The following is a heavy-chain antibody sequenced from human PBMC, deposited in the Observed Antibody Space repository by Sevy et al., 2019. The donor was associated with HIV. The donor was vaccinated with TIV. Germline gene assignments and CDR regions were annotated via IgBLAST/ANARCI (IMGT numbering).Heavy chain of an antibody. V-gene: IGHV3-7*01. D-gene: IGHD6-19*01. CDR3: AREAVAGRSGPWKADYYYAGMDV. CDR1: GFIFSDYW. Sequence: GGSLRLSCVASGFIFSDYWMTWVRQAPGKGLEWVANIKQDGNEKYYMDSAKGRFTISRDNAKNSVYLQVNSLRAEDTAVYYCAREAVAGRSGPWKADYYYAGMDVWGQGTTVIVSS. J-gene: IGHJ6*02. CDR2: IKQDGNEK.